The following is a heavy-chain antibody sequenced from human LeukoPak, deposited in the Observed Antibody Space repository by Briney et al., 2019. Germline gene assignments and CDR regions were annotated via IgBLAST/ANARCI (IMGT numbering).Heavy chain of an antibody. D-gene: IGHD3-3*01. Sequence: ASVKVSCEASGYTFTGYYMHWVRQAPGQGLEWMGWINPNSGGTNYAQKFQGRVTMTRDTSISTAYMELSRLRSDDTAVYYCARGFLEWLSYSIYFDYWGQGTLVTVSS. CDR3: ARGFLEWLSYSIYFDY. J-gene: IGHJ4*02. V-gene: IGHV1-2*02. CDR2: INPNSGGT. CDR1: GYTFTGYY.